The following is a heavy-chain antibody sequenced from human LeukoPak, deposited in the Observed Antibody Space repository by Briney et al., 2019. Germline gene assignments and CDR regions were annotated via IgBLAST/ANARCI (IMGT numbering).Heavy chain of an antibody. J-gene: IGHJ4*02. CDR3: ARGRSRRGGYSGYGFRPAYDY. CDR1: GGSFSGYY. CDR2: INHSGST. Sequence: SETLSLTCAVYGGSFSGYYWSWIRQPPGKGLEWIGEINHSGSTNYNPSLKSRVTISVDTSKNQFSLKLSSVTAADTAVYYCARGRSRRGGYSGYGFRPAYDYWGQGTLVTVSS. D-gene: IGHD5-12*01. V-gene: IGHV4-34*01.